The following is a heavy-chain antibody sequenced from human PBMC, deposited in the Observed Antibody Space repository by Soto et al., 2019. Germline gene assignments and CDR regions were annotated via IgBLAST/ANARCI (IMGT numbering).Heavy chain of an antibody. D-gene: IGHD3-22*01. V-gene: IGHV1-69*01. CDR1: GGTFSSYA. CDR3: ARVLKSYSASSGSAFDI. CDR2: IIPIFGTA. Sequence: QVQLVQSGAEVKKPGSSVKVSCKASGGTFSSYAISWVRQAPGQGLEWMGGIIPIFGTANYAQKFQGSVKITADDSTGTAYMELSSLRSEDTAVYYCARVLKSYSASSGSAFDIWGQGTMVTVSS. J-gene: IGHJ3*02.